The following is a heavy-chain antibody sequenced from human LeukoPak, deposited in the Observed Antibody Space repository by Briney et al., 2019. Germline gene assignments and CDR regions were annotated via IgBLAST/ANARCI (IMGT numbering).Heavy chain of an antibody. Sequence: GGSLRLSCTVSGFTFGDYAMSWFRQAPGKGLEWVGFIRSKAYGGTTEYAASVKGRFTISRDDSKSIAYLQMNSLKTEDTAVYYCSRTGVGGDDYWGQGTLVTVSS. CDR1: GFTFGDYA. CDR3: SRTGVGGDDY. V-gene: IGHV3-49*03. D-gene: IGHD1-26*01. J-gene: IGHJ4*02. CDR2: IRSKAYGGTT.